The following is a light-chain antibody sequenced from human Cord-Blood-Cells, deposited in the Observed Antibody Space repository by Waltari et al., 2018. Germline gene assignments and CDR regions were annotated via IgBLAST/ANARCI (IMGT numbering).Light chain of an antibody. CDR3: CSYAGSSTYV. J-gene: IGLJ1*01. CDR1: SRDVGSYNL. V-gene: IGLV2-23*01. CDR2: EGR. Sequence: QSALTQPASVSGSPGQSITISCTGTSRDVGSYNLVSWYQQHPGKAPKLIIYEGRKRHSGVSNRFSGSKSGNTASLTISGLQAEDEADYYCCSYAGSSTYVFGTGTKVTVL.